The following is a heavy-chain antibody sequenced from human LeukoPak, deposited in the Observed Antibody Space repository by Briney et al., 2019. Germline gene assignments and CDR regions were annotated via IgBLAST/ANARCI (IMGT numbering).Heavy chain of an antibody. Sequence: ASQTLSLTCTVSGGSISSGGYYWSWIRQHPGKGLEWIGYIYYSGSTYYNPSLKSRVTISVDTSKNQFSLKLSSVTAADTAVHYCARVTHSSGYDDAFDIWGQGTMVTVSS. V-gene: IGHV4-31*03. J-gene: IGHJ3*02. CDR2: IYYSGST. CDR3: ARVTHSSGYDDAFDI. D-gene: IGHD3-22*01. CDR1: GGSISSGGYY.